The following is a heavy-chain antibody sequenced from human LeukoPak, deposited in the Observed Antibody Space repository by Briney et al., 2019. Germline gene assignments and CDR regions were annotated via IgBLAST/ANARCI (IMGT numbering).Heavy chain of an antibody. J-gene: IGHJ4*02. CDR1: GGSFSGYY. CDR3: ARHGRVGATSPYY. Sequence: SETLSLTCAVYGGSFSGYYWNWIRQPPGKGLEWIGEINQSGSTNYNPSLKSRVTISFDTSKNQFSLKLSSVTAADTAVYYCARHGRVGATSPYYCGQGTLVTGS. CDR2: INQSGST. V-gene: IGHV4-34*01. D-gene: IGHD1-26*01.